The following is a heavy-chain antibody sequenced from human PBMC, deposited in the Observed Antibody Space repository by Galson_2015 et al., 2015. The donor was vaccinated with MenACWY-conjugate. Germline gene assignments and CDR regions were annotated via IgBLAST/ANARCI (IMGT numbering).Heavy chain of an antibody. D-gene: IGHD5-18*01. J-gene: IGHJ6*03. V-gene: IGHV3-48*03. CDR1: GFTFTGYE. CDR2: ISKSGSPI. CDR3: ARVRTWIHQYFYYMDV. Sequence: SLRLSCAASGFTFTGYEFNWVRQAPGTGLEWLSYISKSGSPIYYADSVKGRFTISRDNIKKSLFLEMNSLRAGDTGVYYCARVRTWIHQYFYYMDVWGKGTTVTVSS.